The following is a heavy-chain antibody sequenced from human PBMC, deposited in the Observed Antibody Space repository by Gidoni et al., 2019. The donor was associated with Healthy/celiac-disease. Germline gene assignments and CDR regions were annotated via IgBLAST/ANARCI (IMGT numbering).Heavy chain of an antibody. CDR2: INSEGSST. Sequence: EVQLVESGGGLVQPGGSLRLSCAASGFTFSSYWMHWVRQSPGKGLVWVSRINSEGSSTSYADSVKGRFTISRDNAKNTLYLQMNSLRAEDTAVYYCARALRGYSGYDSVDYWGQGTLVTVSS. D-gene: IGHD5-12*01. V-gene: IGHV3-74*01. CDR3: ARALRGYSGYDSVDY. CDR1: GFTFSSYW. J-gene: IGHJ4*02.